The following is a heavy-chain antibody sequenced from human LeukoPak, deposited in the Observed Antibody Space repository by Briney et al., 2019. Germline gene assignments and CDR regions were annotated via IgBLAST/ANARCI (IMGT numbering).Heavy chain of an antibody. J-gene: IGHJ4*02. Sequence: SETLSLTCTVSGGSISSSSYYWGWIRQPPGKGLEWIGSIYYSGSTYYSPSLKSRVTISVDTSKNHFSLKLSSVTAADTAVYYCARGAHYYDSSGSFDYWGQGTLVTVSS. CDR3: ARGAHYYDSSGSFDY. D-gene: IGHD3-22*01. CDR2: IYYSGST. CDR1: GGSISSSSYY. V-gene: IGHV4-39*02.